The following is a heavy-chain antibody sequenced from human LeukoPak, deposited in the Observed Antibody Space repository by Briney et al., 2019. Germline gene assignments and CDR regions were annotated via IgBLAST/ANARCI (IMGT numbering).Heavy chain of an antibody. CDR3: ARDLLYYYDSSPRAFDI. J-gene: IGHJ3*02. Sequence: GGSLRLSCAASGFTFSSYSINWVRQAPGKGLEWVLSISSSSSYIYYADSVKGRFTISRDNAKNSLYLQMNSLRAEDTAVYYCARDLLYYYDSSPRAFDIWGQGTMVTVSS. D-gene: IGHD3-22*01. V-gene: IGHV3-21*01. CDR1: GFTFSSYS. CDR2: ISSSSSYI.